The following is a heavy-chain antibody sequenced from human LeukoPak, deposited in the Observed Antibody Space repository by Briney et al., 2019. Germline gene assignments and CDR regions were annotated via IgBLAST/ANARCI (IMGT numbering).Heavy chain of an antibody. CDR1: GDSVSSNGAA. CDR3: ARDGCSGGSCIYGMDV. Sequence: SQTLSLTCAISGDSVSSNGAAWNWIRQSPSRGLQWLGRTYYRSKWHNDYAVSVKSRITINPDTSKNQFSLQLNSVTPEDTAVYYCARDGCSGGSCIYGMDVGGQGTTVTVSS. V-gene: IGHV6-1*01. CDR2: TYYRSKWHN. D-gene: IGHD2-15*01. J-gene: IGHJ6*02.